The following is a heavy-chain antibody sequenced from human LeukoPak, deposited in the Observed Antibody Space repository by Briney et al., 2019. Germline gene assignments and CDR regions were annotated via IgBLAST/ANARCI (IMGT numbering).Heavy chain of an antibody. CDR1: GYTFTSYD. Sequence: ASVKVSCKASGYTFTSYDINWVRQATGQGLEWMGWMNPNSGNTGYVQKFQGRVTMTRNTSISTAYMELSSLRSEDTAVYYCARGLRGYGSGSYKSHRFDPWGQGTLVTVSS. D-gene: IGHD3-10*01. CDR3: ARGLRGYGSGSYKSHRFDP. CDR2: MNPNSGNT. V-gene: IGHV1-8*01. J-gene: IGHJ5*02.